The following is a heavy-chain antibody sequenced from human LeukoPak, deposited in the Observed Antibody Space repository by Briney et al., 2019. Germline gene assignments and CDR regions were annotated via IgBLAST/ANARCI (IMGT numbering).Heavy chain of an antibody. V-gene: IGHV1-18*01. D-gene: IGHD5-12*01. Sequence: ASVKVSCKASGYTFTSYGISWVRQAPGQGLEWMGWISAYNSNTNYAQKKLQGRVTMTTDTSTSTAYMELRSLRSEDTAVYYCAREGLGGYDYYFDYWGQGTLVTVSS. J-gene: IGHJ4*02. CDR2: ISAYNSNT. CDR1: GYTFTSYG. CDR3: AREGLGGYDYYFDY.